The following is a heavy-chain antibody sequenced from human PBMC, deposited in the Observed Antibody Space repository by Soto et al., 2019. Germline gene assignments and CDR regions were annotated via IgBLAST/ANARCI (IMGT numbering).Heavy chain of an antibody. J-gene: IGHJ4*02. CDR1: GGSISRYY. CDR3: ARGIYCSGGRCLDY. Sequence: PSETLSLTCTVSGGSISRYYWSWIRQPPGEGLEWIGYIYYSGSTNYNPSLKSRVTISVDTSKNQFSLKMRSVTAADTAVYYCARGIYCSGGRCLDYWGPGTLVTVSS. CDR2: IYYSGST. D-gene: IGHD2-15*01. V-gene: IGHV4-59*01.